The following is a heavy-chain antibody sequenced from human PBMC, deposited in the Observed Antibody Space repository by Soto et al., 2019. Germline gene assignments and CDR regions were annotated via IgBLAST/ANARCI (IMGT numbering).Heavy chain of an antibody. Sequence: QVQLVESGGGVVQPGRSLRLSCAGSGFIFSSYGMHWVRQAPGKGLEWVAVIWYDGSNKYYADSVKGRFTISREDSQNTLYLKMNSLRAEDTAVYYCARELGHVDRSGSYFDSWGQGTMVTVSS. V-gene: IGHV3-33*01. CDR3: ARELGHVDRSGSYFDS. J-gene: IGHJ4*02. CDR1: GFIFSSYG. D-gene: IGHD3-22*01. CDR2: IWYDGSNK.